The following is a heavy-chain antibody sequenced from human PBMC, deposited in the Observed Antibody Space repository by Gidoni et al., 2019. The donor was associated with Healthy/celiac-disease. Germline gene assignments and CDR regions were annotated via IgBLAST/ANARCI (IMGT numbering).Heavy chain of an antibody. D-gene: IGHD3-3*01. V-gene: IGHV3-23*01. J-gene: IGHJ4*02. CDR3: AKAGDYDFWSGYDFDY. Sequence: EVQLLASGGGLVQPGGSLRLSCAASGFTFSSYAMSWFRQAPGKGLEWVSAISGSGGSTYYADSVKGRFTISRDNSKNTLYLQMNSLRAEDTAVYYCAKAGDYDFWSGYDFDYWGQGTLVTVSS. CDR1: GFTFSSYA. CDR2: ISGSGGST.